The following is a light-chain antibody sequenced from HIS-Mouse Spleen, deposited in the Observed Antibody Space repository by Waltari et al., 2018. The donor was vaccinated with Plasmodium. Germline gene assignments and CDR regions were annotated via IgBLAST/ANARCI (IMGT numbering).Light chain of an antibody. J-gene: IGKJ1*01. CDR1: QSVSSN. Sequence: EIVMTQSPATLSVSPGERATLSCRASQSVSSNFAWYQQKPGQAPRLLIYGASTRATGIPARFSGSGSGTEFTLTISSLQSEDLAVYYCQQYNNWPRTFGQGTKVEIK. CDR3: QQYNNWPRT. V-gene: IGKV3-15*01. CDR2: GAS.